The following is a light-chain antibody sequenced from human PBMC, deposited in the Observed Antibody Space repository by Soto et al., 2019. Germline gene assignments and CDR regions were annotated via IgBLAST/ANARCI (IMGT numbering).Light chain of an antibody. V-gene: IGKV3-20*01. CDR1: QSVSSSY. CDR2: GAS. J-gene: IGKJ5*01. CDR3: QQYGSSPTT. Sequence: SVLTQYPGTLSLSLGARASLSCRASQSVSSSYLARYQQKPGQAPRLLIYGASSRATGIPDRFSGSGSGTDFTLTISRLEPEDFAVCSCQQYGSSPTTFAQGTRLEIK.